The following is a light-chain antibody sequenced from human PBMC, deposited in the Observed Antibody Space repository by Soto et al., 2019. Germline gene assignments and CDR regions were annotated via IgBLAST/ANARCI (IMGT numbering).Light chain of an antibody. CDR3: QQYNSYSIT. Sequence: DIQMTQSPSTLSASVGDRVTITCRASQSISSWLAWYQQKPGKAPKLLIYKASSLESGVPSRCSGSGSGTEVTLTISSLQPDDVATYYCQQYNSYSITFGQGTRLEIK. CDR2: KAS. CDR1: QSISSW. J-gene: IGKJ5*01. V-gene: IGKV1-5*03.